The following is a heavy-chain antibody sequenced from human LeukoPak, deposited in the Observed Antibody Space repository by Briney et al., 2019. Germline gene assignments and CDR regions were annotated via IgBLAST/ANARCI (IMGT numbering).Heavy chain of an antibody. J-gene: IGHJ4*02. V-gene: IGHV4-34*01. Sequence: SSETLSLTCAVYGGSFSGYYWSWIRQSPGKGLEWIGEINHSGSTNSNPSLKSRVTISVDTSKNQFSLRLSSVTAADTAVYFCARAGSIYGWFDYWGQGTLVTVSS. D-gene: IGHD5-18*01. CDR2: INHSGST. CDR3: ARAGSIYGWFDY. CDR1: GGSFSGYY.